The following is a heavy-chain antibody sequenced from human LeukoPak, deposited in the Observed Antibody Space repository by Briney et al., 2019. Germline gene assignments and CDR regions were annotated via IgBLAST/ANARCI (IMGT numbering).Heavy chain of an antibody. D-gene: IGHD2-15*01. CDR1: GYTFTSYG. J-gene: IGHJ4*02. CDR3: ASGGYCSGGICYWTFDY. CDR2: ISAYNGNT. Sequence: ASVKVSCTASGYTFTSYGISWVRQAPGQGLEWMGWISAYNGNTNYAQKLQGRVTMTRDTSISTAYMEMSRLRSDDTAVYYCASGGYCSGGICYWTFDYWGQGTLVTVSS. V-gene: IGHV1-18*01.